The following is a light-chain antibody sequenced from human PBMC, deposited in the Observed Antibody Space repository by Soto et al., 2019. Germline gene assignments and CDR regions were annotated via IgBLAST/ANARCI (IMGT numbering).Light chain of an antibody. CDR3: QQYNAWPGT. V-gene: IGKV3-15*01. CDR2: AAS. Sequence: EIVMTRFPVTLTVSPGQRATLSCRASQSISSSLAWYQQKPGQAPRLLIYAASTRATGIPARFSGSGSGTHFTLTISSLQSEDFGTYYCQQYNAWPGTFGQGTNV. J-gene: IGKJ1*01. CDR1: QSISSS.